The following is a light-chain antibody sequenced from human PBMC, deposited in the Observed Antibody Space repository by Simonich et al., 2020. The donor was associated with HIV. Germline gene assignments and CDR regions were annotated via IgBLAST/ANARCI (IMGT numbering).Light chain of an antibody. CDR3: MQALQTPPT. CDR1: QSLLHSNGYNY. Sequence: DIVMTQSPLSLPVTPGEPASISCRSSQSLLHSNGYNYLDWNRQKPGQSPQLLIYLGSSRASGVPDRFSGSGSVTDFTLKISRVEAEDVGVYYCMQALQTPPTFGQGTKLEIK. CDR2: LGS. V-gene: IGKV2-28*01. J-gene: IGKJ2*01.